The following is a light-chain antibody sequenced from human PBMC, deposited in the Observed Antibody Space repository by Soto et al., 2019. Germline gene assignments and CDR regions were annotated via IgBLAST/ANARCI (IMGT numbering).Light chain of an antibody. CDR3: SAWDDNIYGPV. Sequence: QSVLTQPPSASGTPGQRVAISCSGGSSDIGSNPENWYHHLPGAAPKLLIYRDNQRPSGVPDRFSGSKSGTSASLTISGLQSEDEADYFCSAWDDNIYGPVFGGGTKLTVL. V-gene: IGLV1-44*01. CDR2: RDN. J-gene: IGLJ2*01. CDR1: SSDIGSNP.